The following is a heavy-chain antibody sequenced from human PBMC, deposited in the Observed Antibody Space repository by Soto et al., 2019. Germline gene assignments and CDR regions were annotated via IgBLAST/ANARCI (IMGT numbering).Heavy chain of an antibody. CDR3: ARGGGYDFSRPQAPPIDV. J-gene: IGHJ6*02. CDR1: GDSISNFY. D-gene: IGHD3-3*01. Sequence: SETLSLTCTVSGDSISNFYWSWIRQSPGKRLEWIGYLYYTGSTNYNPSLKSRVTISVDTSKNQFTLKLSSVTAADTAVYYCARGGGYDFSRPQAPPIDVWGQGTTVTVSS. V-gene: IGHV4-59*01. CDR2: LYYTGST.